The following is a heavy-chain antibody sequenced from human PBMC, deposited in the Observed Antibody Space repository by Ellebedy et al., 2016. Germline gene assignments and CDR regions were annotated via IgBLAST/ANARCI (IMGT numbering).Heavy chain of an antibody. J-gene: IGHJ6*03. V-gene: IGHV3-48*02. D-gene: IGHD5-18*01. CDR2: ISTSSSTK. Sequence: GESLKISXAASGFTLSSSWMTWVRQAPGKGLEWVAYISTSSSTKYYADSVKGRLTVSRDNDKNSLYLQMNSLRDDDTAVYYCARGLGRRGTAMARADYYCYMDVWGKGTTVTVSS. CDR3: ARGLGRRGTAMARADYYCYMDV. CDR1: GFTLSSSW.